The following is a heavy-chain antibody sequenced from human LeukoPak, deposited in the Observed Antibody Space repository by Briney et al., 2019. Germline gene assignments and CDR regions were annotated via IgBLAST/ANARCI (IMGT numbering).Heavy chain of an antibody. Sequence: SVKVSCKASGYTFTSYDIHWVRQAIGQGLEWMGRIIPILGIANYAQKFQGRVTITADKSTSTAYMELSSLRSEDTAVYYCAPEDVYGDWGQGTLVTVSS. CDR3: APEDVYGD. CDR2: IIPILGIA. CDR1: GYTFTSYD. J-gene: IGHJ4*02. D-gene: IGHD4-17*01. V-gene: IGHV1-69*04.